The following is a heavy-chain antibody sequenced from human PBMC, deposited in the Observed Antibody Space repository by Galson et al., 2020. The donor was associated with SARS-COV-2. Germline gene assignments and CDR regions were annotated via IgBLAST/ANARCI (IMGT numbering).Heavy chain of an antibody. Sequence: ETSETLSLTCTVSGGSISSYYWSWIRQPPGKGLEWIGYIYYSGSTNYNPSLKSRVTISVDTSKNQFSLKLSSVTAADTAVYYCARVAVGATETFFYYYYGMDVWGQGTTVTVSS. CDR2: IYYSGST. V-gene: IGHV4-59*08. CDR1: GGSISSYY. CDR3: ARVAVGATETFFYYYYGMDV. D-gene: IGHD1-26*01. J-gene: IGHJ6*02.